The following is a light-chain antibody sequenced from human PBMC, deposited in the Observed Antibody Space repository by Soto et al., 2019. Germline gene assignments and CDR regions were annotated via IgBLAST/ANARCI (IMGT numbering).Light chain of an antibody. CDR2: KAS. Sequence: DIQMTQSPSTLSASVGDRVTITCRASQSISSWLAWYQQKPGKAPKLLIYKASSLESGVPSRFSGSGSGTEFTLTISSLQPDDFATYYCQQYNSYSGTFGQGIKVEIK. CDR1: QSISSW. CDR3: QQYNSYSGT. V-gene: IGKV1-5*03. J-gene: IGKJ1*01.